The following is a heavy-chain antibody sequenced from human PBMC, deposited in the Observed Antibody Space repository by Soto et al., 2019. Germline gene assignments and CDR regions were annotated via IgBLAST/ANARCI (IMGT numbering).Heavy chain of an antibody. CDR1: GGTFSTSS. V-gene: IGHV1-69*15. CDR3: ARGHEFGGNSEAFDI. Sequence: QVQLVQSGAEVKKPGSSVKVSCKASGGTFSTSSMNWVRQAPEQGPEWMGNILPIFGTADYAQKFQGRVTTNANESTKTVYMELRSLLSADTAVYYCARGHEFGGNSEAFDIWGQGTVVTVSS. D-gene: IGHD2-21*02. CDR2: ILPIFGTA. J-gene: IGHJ3*02.